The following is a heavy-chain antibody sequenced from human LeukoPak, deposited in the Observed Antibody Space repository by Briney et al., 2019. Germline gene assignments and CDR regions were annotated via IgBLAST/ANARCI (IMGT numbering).Heavy chain of an antibody. CDR2: IYPGDSDT. D-gene: IGHD6-6*01. Sequence: GESLKISCKGSGYSFTSYWIGWVRQMPGKGLGWMGIIYPGDSDTRYSPSFQGQVTIPADKSISTAYLQWSSLKASDTAMYYCARINSSSSDYYYYYMDVWGKGTTVTVSS. CDR1: GYSFTSYW. CDR3: ARINSSSSDYYYYYMDV. V-gene: IGHV5-51*01. J-gene: IGHJ6*03.